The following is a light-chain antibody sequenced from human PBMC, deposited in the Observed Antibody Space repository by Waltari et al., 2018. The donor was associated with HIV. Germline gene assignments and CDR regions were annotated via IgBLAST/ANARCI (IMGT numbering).Light chain of an antibody. CDR2: GAS. CDR3: QQCYSVPVT. Sequence: EMVMTQSPATLSVSPGERATLSCRASQSVSSNLAWFQQKPGQAPRLLIYGASTRATDVPARFSGSGSGTEFTLTISSLQAEDVAVYYCQQCYSVPVTFGPGTKVDIK. J-gene: IGKJ3*01. CDR1: QSVSSN. V-gene: IGKV3-15*01.